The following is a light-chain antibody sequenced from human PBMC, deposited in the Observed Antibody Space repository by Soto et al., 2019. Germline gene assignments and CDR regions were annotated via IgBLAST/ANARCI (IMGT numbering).Light chain of an antibody. V-gene: IGLV1-40*01. CDR3: QAYDYSLTAFV. Sequence: QAVVTQPPSVSGVPGQRVTISCTGNNSNLGAGYDVHWYQQLPGAAPKLVVFGNRNRPSGVPERFSGSKSGTSASLAITGLQAEDEADYYCQAYDYSLTAFVFGGVTKLTVL. CDR1: NSNLGAGYD. J-gene: IGLJ3*02. CDR2: GNR.